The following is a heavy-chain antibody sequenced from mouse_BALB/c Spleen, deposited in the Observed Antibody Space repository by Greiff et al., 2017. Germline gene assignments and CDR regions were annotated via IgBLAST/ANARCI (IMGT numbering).Heavy chain of an antibody. CDR3: ARGAIYDGYYDY. CDR2: ISSGSSTI. Sequence: EVQVVESGGGLVQPGGSRKLSCAASGFTFSSFGMHWVRQAPEKGLEWVAYISSGSSTIYYADTVKGRFTISRDNPKNTLFLQMTSLRSEDTAMYYCARGAIYDGYYDYGGRGTTLTVSS. CDR1: GFTFSSFG. D-gene: IGHD2-3*01. V-gene: IGHV5-17*02. J-gene: IGHJ2*01.